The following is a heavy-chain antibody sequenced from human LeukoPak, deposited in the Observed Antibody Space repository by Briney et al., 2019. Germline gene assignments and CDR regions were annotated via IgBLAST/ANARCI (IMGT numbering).Heavy chain of an antibody. CDR2: IKSKTDGGTT. CDR1: GFTFSNAW. Sequence: GGSLRLSCAASGFTFSNAWMSWVRQAPGKGLEWVGRIKSKTDGGTTDYAAPVKGRFTISRDDSKNTLYLQMNSLKTEDTAVYYCTTDALDFWSGYTSDYWGQGTLVTVSS. CDR3: TTDALDFWSGYTSDY. D-gene: IGHD3-3*01. V-gene: IGHV3-15*01. J-gene: IGHJ4*02.